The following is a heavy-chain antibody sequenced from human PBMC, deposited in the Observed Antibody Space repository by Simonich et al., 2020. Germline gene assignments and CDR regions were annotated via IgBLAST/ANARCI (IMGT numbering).Heavy chain of an antibody. D-gene: IGHD1-1*01. CDR3: ARGKGWKNAFDI. Sequence: QVQLQQWGAGLLKPSDTLSLTCAVYGGSFSGYYWRWIRQPPGKGLELIGEINHSGSNNYYTARKSRVIISVDTSKNQFSLKLSSGTAADTAVYYCARGKGWKNAFDIWGQGTMVTVSS. V-gene: IGHV4-34*01. CDR2: INHSGSN. J-gene: IGHJ3*02. CDR1: GGSFSGYY.